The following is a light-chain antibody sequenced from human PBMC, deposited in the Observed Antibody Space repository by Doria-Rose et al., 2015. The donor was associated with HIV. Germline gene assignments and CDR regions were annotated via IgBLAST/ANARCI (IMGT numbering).Light chain of an antibody. CDR3: RQYGTAWT. J-gene: IGKJ1*01. CDR1: QSFSSTY. CDR2: DGS. Sequence: TQSPGTLSLSPGERATLSCRASQSFSSTYLAWYQQTPGQATSLIIYDGSTRATGIPDRFSASGSGTDFTLTINRLEPEDFALYYCRQYGTAWTFGQGTKVEI. V-gene: IGKV3-20*01.